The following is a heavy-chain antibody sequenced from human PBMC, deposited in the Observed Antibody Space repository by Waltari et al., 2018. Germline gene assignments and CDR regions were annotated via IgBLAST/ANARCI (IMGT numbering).Heavy chain of an antibody. CDR3: ARDSIAAAGTRQYFQH. V-gene: IGHV3-48*04. Sequence: EVQLVESGGGLVQPGGSLRLSCAASGFTFSSYSMNWVRQAPGKGLEWVSYISSSSSTIYYADSVKGRFTISRDNAKNSLYLQMNSLRAEDTAVYYCARDSIAAAGTRQYFQHWGQGTLVTVSS. CDR2: ISSSSSTI. J-gene: IGHJ1*01. CDR1: GFTFSSYS. D-gene: IGHD6-13*01.